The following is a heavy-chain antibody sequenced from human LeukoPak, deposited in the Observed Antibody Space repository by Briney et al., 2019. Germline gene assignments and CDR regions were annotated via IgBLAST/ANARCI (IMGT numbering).Heavy chain of an antibody. J-gene: IGHJ4*02. CDR3: AKDPGFSGSYYDY. D-gene: IGHD1-26*01. V-gene: IGHV3-30*18. CDR2: ISYDGSNK. CDR1: GFTFSSYG. Sequence: PGRSLRLSCAASGFTFSSYGMHWVRQAPGKGLGWVAVISYDGSNKYYADSVKGRFTISRDNSKNTLYLQMNSLRAEDTAVYYCAKDPGFSGSYYDYWGQGTLVTVSS.